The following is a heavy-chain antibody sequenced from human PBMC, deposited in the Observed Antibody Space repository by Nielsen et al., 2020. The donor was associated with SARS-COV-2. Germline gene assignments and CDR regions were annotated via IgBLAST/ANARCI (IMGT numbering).Heavy chain of an antibody. CDR1: GFTFSDYY. Sequence: GESLKISCAASGFTFSDYYMSWIRQAPGKGLEWVSYISSSGYTNYADSVKGRFTISRDNGKNSLSLQMHSLRAEDTAVYYCAREGRKLPLDYWGQGTLVTVSS. J-gene: IGHJ4*02. CDR2: ISSSGYT. CDR3: AREGRKLPLDY. D-gene: IGHD5-24*01. V-gene: IGHV3-11*05.